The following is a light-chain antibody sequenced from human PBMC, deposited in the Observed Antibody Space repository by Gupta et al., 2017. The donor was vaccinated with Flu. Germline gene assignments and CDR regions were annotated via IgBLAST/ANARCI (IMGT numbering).Light chain of an antibody. CDR3: AAWDDSLTGHYV. J-gene: IGLJ1*01. Sequence: QVPGTAPRLLIYGNSQRPSGVPARFSGSKSGTSASLAISGLQSEDEATYYCAAWDDSLTGHYVFGSGTAVTVL. V-gene: IGLV1-44*01. CDR2: GNS.